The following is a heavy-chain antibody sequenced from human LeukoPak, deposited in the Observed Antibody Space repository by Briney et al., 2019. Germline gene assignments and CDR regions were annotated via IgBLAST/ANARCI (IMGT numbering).Heavy chain of an antibody. CDR3: ARMDYDFSPGQPPNFDY. Sequence: PSETLSLTCTVSGGSISSYYWSWIRQPPGKGLEWIGYIYYSGSTNYNPSLESRVTISVDTSKNQFSLKLSSVTAADTAVYYCARMDYDFSPGQPPNFDYWGQGTLVTVSS. J-gene: IGHJ4*02. CDR1: GGSISSYY. D-gene: IGHD3-3*01. CDR2: IYYSGST. V-gene: IGHV4-59*01.